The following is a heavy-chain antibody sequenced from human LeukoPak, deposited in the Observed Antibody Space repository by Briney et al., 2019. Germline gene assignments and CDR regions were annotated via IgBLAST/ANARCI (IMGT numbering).Heavy chain of an antibody. CDR3: ARGRRSFGITMIGDWFDP. Sequence: PSETLSLTCAVYGGSFSGYYWSWIRQPPGKGLEWIGEISHSGSTNYNPSLKSRVTISVDTSKNQFSLKLSSVTAADTAVYYCARGRRSFGITMIGDWFDPWGQGTLVTVSS. V-gene: IGHV4-34*01. J-gene: IGHJ5*02. CDR2: ISHSGST. CDR1: GGSFSGYY. D-gene: IGHD3-22*01.